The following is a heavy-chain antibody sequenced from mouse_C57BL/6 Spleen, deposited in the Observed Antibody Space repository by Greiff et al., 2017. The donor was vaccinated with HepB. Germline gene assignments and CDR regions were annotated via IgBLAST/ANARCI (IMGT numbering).Heavy chain of an antibody. CDR3: ALLYDGYSSYAIGY. J-gene: IGHJ4*01. D-gene: IGHD2-3*01. V-gene: IGHV14-2*01. CDR2: IDPEDGET. Sequence: EVKLMESGAELVKPGASVKLSCTASGFNIKDYYMHWVKQRTEQGLEWIGRIDPEDGETKYAPKFQGKATITADTSSNTAYLQLSSLTSEDTAVYYCALLYDGYSSYAIGYWGQGTSVTVSS. CDR1: GFNIKDYY.